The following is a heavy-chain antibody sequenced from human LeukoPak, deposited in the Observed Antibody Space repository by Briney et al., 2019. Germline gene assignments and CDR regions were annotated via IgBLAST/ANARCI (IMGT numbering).Heavy chain of an antibody. CDR1: GYTFTSYG. CDR2: ISAYNGNT. J-gene: IGHJ5*02. Sequence: ASVKVSCKASGYTFTSYGISWVRQAPGQGLEWMGWISAYNGNTNYAQKLHGRVTMTTDTSTSTAYTELRSLRSDDTAVYYCARDRSGDSSGYYGENWFDPWGQGTLVTVSS. D-gene: IGHD3-22*01. CDR3: ARDRSGDSSGYYGENWFDP. V-gene: IGHV1-18*01.